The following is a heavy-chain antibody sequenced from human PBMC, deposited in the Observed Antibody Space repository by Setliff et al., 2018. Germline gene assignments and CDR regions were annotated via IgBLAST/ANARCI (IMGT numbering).Heavy chain of an antibody. V-gene: IGHV3-48*03. CDR1: GSTFSDYE. CDR2: ISSRGSTI. D-gene: IGHD3-22*01. CDR3: AREPHDSSGPDY. J-gene: IGHJ4*02. Sequence: GSLRLSCAASGSTFSDYEMSWVRQAPGKGLEWLSYISSRGSTILNADSVKGRFTISRDNAKKSLYLQMNSLRAEDTAVYYCAREPHDSSGPDYWGQGTLVTV.